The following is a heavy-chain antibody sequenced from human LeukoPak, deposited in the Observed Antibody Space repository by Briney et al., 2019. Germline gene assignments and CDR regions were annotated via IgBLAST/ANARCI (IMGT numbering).Heavy chain of an antibody. J-gene: IGHJ4*02. CDR3: AKRLEGSGSYYFDY. D-gene: IGHD3-10*01. CDR2: ISGNGGST. V-gene: IGHV3-23*01. Sequence: GGSLRLSCAASGFTFSSYWMNWARQAPGKGLEWVSGISGNGGSTYYTDSVKGRFTISRDNSKNTLYLQMNSLRAEDTAVYYCAKRLEGSGSYYFDYWGQGTLVTVSS. CDR1: GFTFSSYW.